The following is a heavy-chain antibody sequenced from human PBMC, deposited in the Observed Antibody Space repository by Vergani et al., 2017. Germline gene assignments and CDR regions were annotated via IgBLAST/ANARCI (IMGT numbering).Heavy chain of an antibody. J-gene: IGHJ4*02. CDR2: ISSSSSYI. CDR3: ARRATITMVRSLDY. Sequence: EVQLVESGGGLVKPGGSLRLSCAASGFTLSSYSMNWVRQAPGKGLEWVSSISSSSSYIYYADSVKGRFTISRDNAKNSLYLQMNSLRAEDTAVYYCARRATITMVRSLDYWGQGTLVTVSS. V-gene: IGHV3-21*01. D-gene: IGHD3-10*01. CDR1: GFTLSSYS.